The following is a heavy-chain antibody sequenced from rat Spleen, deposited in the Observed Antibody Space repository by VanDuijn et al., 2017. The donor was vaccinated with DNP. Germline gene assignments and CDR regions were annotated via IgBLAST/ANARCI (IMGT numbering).Heavy chain of an antibody. D-gene: IGHD1-2*01. CDR2: ISPSGSRT. V-gene: IGHV5-7*01. Sequence: EVQLVESGGGLVQPGGSLKLSCAASGFTFSDYNMAWVRQAPKKGLEWVAAISPSGSRTYNPDSVKGRFTISRDNAKNTLYLQMNSLRSEDTATYYCARESRAGDYWGQGVMVTVSS. CDR1: GFTFSDYN. J-gene: IGHJ2*01. CDR3: ARESRAGDY.